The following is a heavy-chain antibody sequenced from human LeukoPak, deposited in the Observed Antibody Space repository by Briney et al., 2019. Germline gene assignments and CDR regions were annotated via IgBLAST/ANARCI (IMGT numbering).Heavy chain of an antibody. D-gene: IGHD4-17*01. CDR3: AKDPHDYGDYLSIVDY. J-gene: IGHJ4*02. Sequence: GGSLRLSCAASGFTFSSYGMHWVRQAPGKGLEWVAVISYDGSNKYYADSVKGRFTISRDNSKNTLYLQMNSLRAEDTAVYYCAKDPHDYGDYLSIVDYWGQGTLVTVSS. CDR2: ISYDGSNK. CDR1: GFTFSSYG. V-gene: IGHV3-30*18.